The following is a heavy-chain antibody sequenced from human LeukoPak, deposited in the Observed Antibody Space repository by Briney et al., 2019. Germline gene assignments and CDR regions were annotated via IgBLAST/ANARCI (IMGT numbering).Heavy chain of an antibody. V-gene: IGHV3-66*01. J-gene: IGHJ4*02. CDR1: GFTVSSNY. CDR3: ARDFIGRFDY. D-gene: IGHD2-15*01. Sequence: GGSLRLSCAASGFTVSSNYMSWVRQAPGKGLEWVSVIYSGGSTYYADSVKGRFTISRDNPKNTLYLQMNSLRAEDTAVYYCARDFIGRFDYWGQGTLVTVSS. CDR2: IYSGGST.